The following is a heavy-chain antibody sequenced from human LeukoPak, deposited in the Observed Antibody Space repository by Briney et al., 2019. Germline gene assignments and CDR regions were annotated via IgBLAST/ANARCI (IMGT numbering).Heavy chain of an antibody. J-gene: IGHJ3*02. Sequence: SETLSLTCTVSGSSISSSSYYWGWIRQPPGKGLEWIGSIYYSGSTYYNPSLKSRVTISVDTSKNQFSLKLSSVTAADTAVYYCARHRWKLYDAFDIWGQGTMVTVSS. V-gene: IGHV4-39*01. CDR2: IYYSGST. CDR1: GSSISSSSYY. CDR3: ARHRWKLYDAFDI. D-gene: IGHD2-15*01.